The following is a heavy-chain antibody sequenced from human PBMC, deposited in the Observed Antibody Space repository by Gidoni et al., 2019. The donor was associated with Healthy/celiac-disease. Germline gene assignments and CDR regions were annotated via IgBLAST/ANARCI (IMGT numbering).Heavy chain of an antibody. V-gene: IGHV4-39*01. CDR3: ARGVEGLMYYYDSSGWNWFDP. Sequence: QLQLQESGPGLVKPSETRSLTCTVPGGAIRSSSYYWGWIRQPPGKGLEWLGSIYSSWRTYSNPSLKSRVTISVDTSKNQFSLKLSSVTAADTAVYYCARGVEGLMYYYDSSGWNWFDPWGQGTLVTVSS. CDR2: IYSSWRT. CDR1: GGAIRSSSYY. D-gene: IGHD3-22*01. J-gene: IGHJ5*02.